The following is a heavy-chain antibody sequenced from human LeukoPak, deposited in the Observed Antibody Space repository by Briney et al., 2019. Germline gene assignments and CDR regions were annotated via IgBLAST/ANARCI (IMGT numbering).Heavy chain of an antibody. J-gene: IGHJ5*02. V-gene: IGHV1-8*01. Sequence: ASVKVSCKASGYTFTSYDINWVRQATGQGLEWMGWMNPNSGNTSYAQKFQGRVTMTRNTSISTAYMELSSLRSEDTAVYYCARTAYCGGDCYSDWFDPWGQGTLVTVSS. CDR3: ARTAYCGGDCYSDWFDP. CDR2: MNPNSGNT. D-gene: IGHD2-21*02. CDR1: GYTFTSYD.